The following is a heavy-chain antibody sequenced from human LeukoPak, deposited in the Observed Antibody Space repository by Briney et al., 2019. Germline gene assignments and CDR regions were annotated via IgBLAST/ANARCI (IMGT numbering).Heavy chain of an antibody. D-gene: IGHD2-2*01. CDR3: ARSPHSVYCSSTSCYPPGDY. CDR2: ISAYNGNT. V-gene: IGHV1-18*01. CDR1: GGTFSSYA. Sequence: ASVKVSCKASGGTFSSYAISWVRQAPGQGLEWMGWISAYNGNTNYAQKLQGRVTMTTDTSTSTAYMELRSLRSDDTAVYYCARSPHSVYCSSTSCYPPGDYWGQGTLVTVSS. J-gene: IGHJ4*02.